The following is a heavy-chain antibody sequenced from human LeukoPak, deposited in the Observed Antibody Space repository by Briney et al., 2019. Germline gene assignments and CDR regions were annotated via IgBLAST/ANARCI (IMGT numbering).Heavy chain of an antibody. CDR3: ARYCSGGTCYVGLM. J-gene: IGHJ4*02. CDR1: GFTFSTYG. CDR2: IRSDGSSE. V-gene: IGHV3-33*01. D-gene: IGHD2-15*01. Sequence: HPGRSLRLSCAASGFTFSTYGTHWVRQAPGKGLEWVAVIRSDGSSEYYADSVKGRFIISRDNSKNTLYLQMNSLRAEDTAVYYCARYCSGGTCYVGLMWGQGTLVTVSS.